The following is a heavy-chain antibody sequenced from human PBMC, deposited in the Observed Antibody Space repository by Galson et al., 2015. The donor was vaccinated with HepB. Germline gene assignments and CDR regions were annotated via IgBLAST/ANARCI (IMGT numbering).Heavy chain of an antibody. Sequence: SLRLSCAASGFSFSSYAMHWVRQAPGKGLEWVAVISYDGSNKYYADSVKGRFTISRDNSRNTLYLQMNSLRAEDTAVYSCAKGSSSWFRRSTYYFDYWGQGTLVTVSS. V-gene: IGHV3-30*04. CDR2: ISYDGSNK. J-gene: IGHJ4*02. CDR1: GFSFSSYA. D-gene: IGHD6-13*01. CDR3: AKGSSSWFRRSTYYFDY.